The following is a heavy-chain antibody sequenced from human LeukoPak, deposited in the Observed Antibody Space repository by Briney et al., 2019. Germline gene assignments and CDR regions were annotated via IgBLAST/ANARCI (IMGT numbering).Heavy chain of an antibody. CDR2: ISYDGSNK. CDR1: GFTFSSYA. J-gene: IGHJ4*02. D-gene: IGHD3-22*01. Sequence: PGGSLRLSCAASGFTFSSYAMHWVRQAPGKGLEWVAVISYDGSNKYYADSVKGRFTISRDNSKNTLYLQMNSLRAEDTAVYYCARDSKYYYDSSGYYTFDYWGQGTLVTVSS. CDR3: ARDSKYYYDSSGYYTFDY. V-gene: IGHV3-30-3*01.